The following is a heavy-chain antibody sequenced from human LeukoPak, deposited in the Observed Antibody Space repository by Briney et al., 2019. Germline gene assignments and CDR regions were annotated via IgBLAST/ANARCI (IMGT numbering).Heavy chain of an antibody. CDR3: ARDGGYSGYDHHIFDY. J-gene: IGHJ4*02. V-gene: IGHV4-4*07. CDR1: GGSISSYY. Sequence: SETLSLTCTVSGGSISSYYWSWIRQPAGKGLEWIGRIYTSGSTNYNPSLKSRVTISADTSKNQFSLKLSSVTAADTAVYYCARDGGYSGYDHHIFDYWGQGTLVTVSS. D-gene: IGHD5-12*01. CDR2: IYTSGST.